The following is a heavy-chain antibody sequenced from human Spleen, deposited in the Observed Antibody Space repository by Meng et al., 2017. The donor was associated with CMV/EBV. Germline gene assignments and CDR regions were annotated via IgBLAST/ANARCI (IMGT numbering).Heavy chain of an antibody. J-gene: IGHJ6*02. D-gene: IGHD6-6*01. CDR2: IYSGGSST. CDR1: GFTFSSYS. CDR3: AKDTRTGGVALRPTGYGMDA. Sequence: GESLKISCAASGFTFSSYSMSWVRQAPGKGLEWVSVIYSGGSSTSYADPVKGRFTISRDNSKNTLFLQMNSLRAGDTAVYYCAKDTRTGGVALRPTGYGMDAWGQGTTVTVSS. V-gene: IGHV3-23*03.